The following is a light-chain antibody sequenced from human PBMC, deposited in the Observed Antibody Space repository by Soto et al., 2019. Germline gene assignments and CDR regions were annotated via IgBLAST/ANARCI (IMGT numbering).Light chain of an antibody. Sequence: DIQMTQSPSALSASVGDRVTITCRASQGMSNYLAGYQQKPGKVPKLLIYAASTLQSGVPSRFSGSGSGTDFTLTISSLPPEDVATYYCQKYNSAPLRTFGQGTKVEIK. CDR1: QGMSNY. CDR2: AAS. CDR3: QKYNSAPLRT. J-gene: IGKJ1*01. V-gene: IGKV1-27*01.